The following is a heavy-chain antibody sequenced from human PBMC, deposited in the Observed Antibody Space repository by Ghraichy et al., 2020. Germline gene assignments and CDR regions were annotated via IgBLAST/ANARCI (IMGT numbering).Heavy chain of an antibody. Sequence: SETLSLTCTVSGGSISSGDYYWSWIRQPPGKGLEWIGYIYYSGSTYYNPSLKSRVTISVDTSKNQFSLKLSSVTAADTAVYYCARGAGIAAASAFDYWGQGTLVTVSS. CDR1: GGSISSGDYY. V-gene: IGHV4-30-4*01. J-gene: IGHJ4*02. D-gene: IGHD6-13*01. CDR2: IYYSGST. CDR3: ARGAGIAAASAFDY.